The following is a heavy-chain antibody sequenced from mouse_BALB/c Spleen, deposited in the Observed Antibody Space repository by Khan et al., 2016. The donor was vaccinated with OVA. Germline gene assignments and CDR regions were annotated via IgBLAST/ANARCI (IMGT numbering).Heavy chain of an antibody. D-gene: IGHD2-2*01. Sequence: VQLKQSGPELMKPWASGKISCKASGYSFTTYYIPWVKQSLGKSLEWIGYIDPFSGDTTYNQKFKGMATLTVDKSSSTAYIHLSNLTSEDSAVYYCTRHGYVAWFTYWGQGTLVTVSA. CDR3: TRHGYVAWFTY. J-gene: IGHJ3*01. V-gene: IGHV1S135*01. CDR2: IDPFSGDT. CDR1: GYSFTTYY.